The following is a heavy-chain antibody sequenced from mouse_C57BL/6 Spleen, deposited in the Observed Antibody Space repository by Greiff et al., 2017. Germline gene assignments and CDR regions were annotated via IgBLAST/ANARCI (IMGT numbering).Heavy chain of an antibody. V-gene: IGHV3-6*01. J-gene: IGHJ2*01. CDR3: ARGGYFDY. CDR1: GYSITRGYY. Sequence: EVKLQESGPGLVKPSQSLSLTCSVTGYSITRGYYWNWIRQFPGNQLEWLGYISYAGSNNYNPSLKNRISITRDTSKNQFFLKLNSVTTEDTATYYCARGGYFDYWGQGTTLTVSS. CDR2: ISYAGSN.